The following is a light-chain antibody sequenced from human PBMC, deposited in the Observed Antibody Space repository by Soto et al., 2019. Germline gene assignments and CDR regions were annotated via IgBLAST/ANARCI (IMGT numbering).Light chain of an antibody. Sequence: SALTQPASVSGSPGQSITISCTGTSSDVGGYNYVSWYQQHPGKAPKLIIYDVSNRPSGVSNRFSGSKSGNTASLTISGLQAEDEADYYCSSYTSSTPRVFGTGTKVTVL. CDR3: SSYTSSTPRV. CDR1: SSDVGGYNY. V-gene: IGLV2-14*01. CDR2: DVS. J-gene: IGLJ1*01.